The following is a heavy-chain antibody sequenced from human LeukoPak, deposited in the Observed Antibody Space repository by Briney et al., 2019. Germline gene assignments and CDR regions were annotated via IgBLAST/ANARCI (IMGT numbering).Heavy chain of an antibody. CDR1: GFTFSSYE. D-gene: IGHD6-6*01. J-gene: IGHJ4*02. V-gene: IGHV3-48*03. Sequence: GGSLRPSCAASGFTFSSYEMNWVRQAPGKGLEWVSYISSSDTTIYYADSVKGRFTISRDNSKNTLFLQMNSLRAEDTAVYYCAVSARVERVWHYFNYWGQGTLVTVSS. CDR2: ISSSDTTI. CDR3: AVSARVERVWHYFNY.